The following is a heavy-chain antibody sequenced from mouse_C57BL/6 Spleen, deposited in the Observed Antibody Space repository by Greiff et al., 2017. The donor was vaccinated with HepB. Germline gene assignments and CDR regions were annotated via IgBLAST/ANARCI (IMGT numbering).Heavy chain of an antibody. J-gene: IGHJ1*03. Sequence: QVQLQQPGAELVRPGSSVKLSCKASGYTFTSYWMHWVKQRPIQGLEWIGNIDPSDSETHYNQKFKEKATLTVDKSSSTAYMQLSSLTSEDSAVYYCARRGYYGSSYWYFDVWGTGTTVTVSS. CDR2: IDPSDSET. D-gene: IGHD1-1*01. CDR1: GYTFTSYW. V-gene: IGHV1-52*01. CDR3: ARRGYYGSSYWYFDV.